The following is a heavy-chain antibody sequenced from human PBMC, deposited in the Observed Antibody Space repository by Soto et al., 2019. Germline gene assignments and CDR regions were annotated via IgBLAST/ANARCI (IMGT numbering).Heavy chain of an antibody. V-gene: IGHV1-2*04. CDR2: INPNSGAT. CDR1: GYTFRGYF. J-gene: IGHJ4*02. CDR3: ARGFTSNPFDH. Sequence: QVQLVQFGAEVKKPGASVKVSCKASGYTFRGYFIHWVRQAPGQGLEWVGWINPNSGATEYAQKFQGWVTMTRDTSISTAYMELNRLKSDDTAVYYCARGFTSNPFDHWGQGTLVTVSS.